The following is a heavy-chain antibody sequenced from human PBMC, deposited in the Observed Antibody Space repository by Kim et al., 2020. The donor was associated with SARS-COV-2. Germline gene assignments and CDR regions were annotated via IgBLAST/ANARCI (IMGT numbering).Heavy chain of an antibody. V-gene: IGHV1-2*04. Sequence: ASVKVSCKASGYTFTGYYMHWVRQAPGQGLEWMGWINPNSGGTNYAQKFQGWVTMTRDTSISTAYMELSRLRSDDTAVYYCACQDYYDSSGSRFDIWGQGTMVTVSS. J-gene: IGHJ3*02. CDR2: INPNSGGT. CDR3: ACQDYYDSSGSRFDI. CDR1: GYTFTGYY. D-gene: IGHD3-22*01.